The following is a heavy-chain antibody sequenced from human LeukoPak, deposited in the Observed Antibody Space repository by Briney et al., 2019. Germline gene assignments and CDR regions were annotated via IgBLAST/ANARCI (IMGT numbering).Heavy chain of an antibody. J-gene: IGHJ3*02. D-gene: IGHD2-2*01. CDR1: GFTFSDYY. CDR2: ISSSGSTI. Sequence: GGSLRLSCAASGFTFSDYYMSWIRQAPGKGLEWVSYISSSGSTIYYADSVKGRFTISRDNAKNSLYLQMNSLGAEDTAVYYCARGYQLPEDAFDIWGQGTMVTVSS. CDR3: ARGYQLPEDAFDI. V-gene: IGHV3-11*01.